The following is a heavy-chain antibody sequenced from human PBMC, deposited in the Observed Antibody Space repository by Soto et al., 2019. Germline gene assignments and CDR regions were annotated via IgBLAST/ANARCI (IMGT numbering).Heavy chain of an antibody. CDR2: ISYDGSNK. Sequence: QVQLVESGGGVVQPGTSLRLSCAASGFSFSSYGMHWVRQTPGKGLECVAGISYDGSNKYYVDSMKGRLTISRDNSKNTLDLQMNSLRADDTAVYYCAKDTYYHDSSGYYVFDSWGQGTLVTVSS. CDR3: AKDTYYHDSSGYYVFDS. V-gene: IGHV3-30*18. J-gene: IGHJ4*02. CDR1: GFSFSSYG. D-gene: IGHD3-22*01.